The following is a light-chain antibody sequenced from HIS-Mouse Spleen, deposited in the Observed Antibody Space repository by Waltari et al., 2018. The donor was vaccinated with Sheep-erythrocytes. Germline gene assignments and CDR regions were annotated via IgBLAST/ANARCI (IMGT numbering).Light chain of an antibody. J-gene: IGLJ3*02. V-gene: IGLV6-57*04. CDR1: SGSIASNY. CDR3: QSYDSSNHGV. CDR2: EDN. Sequence: NFMLTQPHSVSESPGKTVTISCTSSSGSIASNYVQWYPQRPGSAPTTVIYEDNQRPSGVPDRFSGSIDSSSNSASLTISGLKTEDEADYYCQSYDSSNHGVFGGGTKLTVL.